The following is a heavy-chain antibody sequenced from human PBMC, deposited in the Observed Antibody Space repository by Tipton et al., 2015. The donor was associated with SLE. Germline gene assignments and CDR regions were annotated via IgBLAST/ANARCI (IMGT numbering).Heavy chain of an antibody. CDR2: IWYDGSNK. CDR1: GFTFSSYG. CDR3: AKSPYSSSLSWFDP. D-gene: IGHD6-13*01. V-gene: IGHV3-30*18. J-gene: IGHJ5*02. Sequence: LSLTCAASGFTFSSYGMHWVRQAPGEGLEWVAVIWYDGSNKYYADSVKGRFTISRDNSKNTLYLQMNSLRAEDTAMYYCAKSPYSSSLSWFDPWGQGTLVTVSS.